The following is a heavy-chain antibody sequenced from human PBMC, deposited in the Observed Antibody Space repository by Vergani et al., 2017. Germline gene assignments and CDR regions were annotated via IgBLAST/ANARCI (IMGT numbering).Heavy chain of an antibody. Sequence: QVQLVESGGGVVQPGRSLRLSCAASGFTFSSYGMHWVRQAPGKGLEWVAVISYDGSNKYYADSVKGRFTISRDNSKNTLYLQMNSLRAEDTAVYYCASSAGTYDALDIWGQGTMVTVSS. CDR3: ASSAGTYDALDI. V-gene: IGHV3-30*03. J-gene: IGHJ3*02. CDR1: GFTFSSYG. D-gene: IGHD1-7*01. CDR2: ISYDGSNK.